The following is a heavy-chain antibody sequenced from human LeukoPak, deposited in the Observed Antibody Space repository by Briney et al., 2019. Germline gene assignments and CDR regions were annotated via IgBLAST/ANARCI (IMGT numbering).Heavy chain of an antibody. D-gene: IGHD1-26*01. CDR1: GFTFSSYW. CDR2: INSDGSST. CDR3: ARDRNTGSSYENLFEY. Sequence: GGSLRLSCAASGFTFSSYWMHWVRQALGKGLVCISRINSDGSSTSYADSVKGRFTISRDNAKNTLYLQMSTLRAEDTSVYYCARDRNTGSSYENLFEYWGQGSLVTVSS. V-gene: IGHV3-74*01. J-gene: IGHJ4*02.